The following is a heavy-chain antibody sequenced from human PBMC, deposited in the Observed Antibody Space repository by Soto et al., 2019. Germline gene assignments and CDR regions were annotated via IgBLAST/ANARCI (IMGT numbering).Heavy chain of an antibody. D-gene: IGHD2-15*01. V-gene: IGHV1-18*01. CDR2: ISAYNGNT. Sequence: ASVKVSCKASGYTFTSYGISWVRQAPGQGLEWMGWISAYNGNTNYAQKLQGRVTMTTDTSTSTAYMELRSLRSDDTAVYYCARGFISEGYCSGGSCYLGWFDPWGQGTLVTVSS. CDR3: ARGFISEGYCSGGSCYLGWFDP. CDR1: GYTFTSYG. J-gene: IGHJ5*02.